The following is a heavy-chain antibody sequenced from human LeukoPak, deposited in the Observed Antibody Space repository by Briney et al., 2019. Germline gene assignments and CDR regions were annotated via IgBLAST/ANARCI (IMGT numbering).Heavy chain of an antibody. V-gene: IGHV3-48*03. Sequence: PGGSLRLSCAASGFTFSSYEMNWVRQAPGKGLEWVSYISSSGSKIYYVDSVKGRFTIFRDNAQNSLYLQMNSLRAEDTAVYYCAGAMMGRAGAFDIWGQETMVTVSS. CDR3: AGAMMGRAGAFDI. CDR1: GFTFSSYE. CDR2: ISSSGSKI. D-gene: IGHD3-10*01. J-gene: IGHJ3*02.